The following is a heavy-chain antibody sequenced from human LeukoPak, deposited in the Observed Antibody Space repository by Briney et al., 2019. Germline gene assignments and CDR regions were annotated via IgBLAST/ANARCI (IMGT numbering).Heavy chain of an antibody. D-gene: IGHD3-16*01. CDR2: INHSGST. Sequence: SETLSLTCAVYGGSFSGYYWSWIRQPPGKGLEWIGEINHSGSTNYNPSLKSRVTISVDTSKNQFSLKLSSVTAADTAVYYCARGLAVAVWGDYWGQGTLVTVSS. J-gene: IGHJ4*02. CDR1: GGSFSGYY. CDR3: ARGLAVAVWGDY. V-gene: IGHV4-34*01.